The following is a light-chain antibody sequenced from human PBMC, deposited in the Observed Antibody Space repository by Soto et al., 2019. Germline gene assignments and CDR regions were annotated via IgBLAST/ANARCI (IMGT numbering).Light chain of an antibody. Sequence: QSALTQPPSASGSPGQSVTISCTGTSSDVGAYKYVSWYQQYPGKAPKLMIYEVTKRPSGVPDRFSGSKSCNTASLTVSGXXXXXXXDYYCTSYVGNDIWVFGGGTKVTVL. J-gene: IGLJ3*02. V-gene: IGLV2-8*01. CDR1: SSDVGAYKY. CDR3: TSYVGNDIWV. CDR2: EVT.